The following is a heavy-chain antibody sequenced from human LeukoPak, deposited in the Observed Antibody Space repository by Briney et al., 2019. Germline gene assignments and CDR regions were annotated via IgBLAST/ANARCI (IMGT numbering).Heavy chain of an antibody. CDR1: GYTFTGYY. J-gene: IGHJ6*03. V-gene: IGHV1-2*02. CDR2: INPNSGGT. CDR3: ARGRTYYYYYYMDV. D-gene: IGHD1-1*01. Sequence: ASVKVSCKASGYTFTGYYMRWVRQAPGQGLEWMGWINPNSGGTNYAQKFQGRVTMTRDTSISTAYMELSRLRSDDTAVYYCARGRTYYYYYYMDVWGKGTTVTVSS.